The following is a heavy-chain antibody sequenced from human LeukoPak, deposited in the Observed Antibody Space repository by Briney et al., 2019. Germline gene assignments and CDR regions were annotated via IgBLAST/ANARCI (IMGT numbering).Heavy chain of an antibody. Sequence: GGSLRLSCAASGFTFSSYGMHWVRQAPGKGLEWVAFIRYDGSNKYYADSVKGRFTISRDNSKNTLYLQMNSLRAEDTAVYYCAKIGVYSSSWRHDAFDIWGQGTMVTVSS. J-gene: IGHJ3*02. CDR1: GFTFSSYG. CDR2: IRYDGSNK. D-gene: IGHD6-13*01. V-gene: IGHV3-30*02. CDR3: AKIGVYSSSWRHDAFDI.